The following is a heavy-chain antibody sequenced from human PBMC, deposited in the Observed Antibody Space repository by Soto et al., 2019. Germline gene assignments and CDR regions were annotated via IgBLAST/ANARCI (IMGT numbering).Heavy chain of an antibody. D-gene: IGHD6-19*01. CDR3: AATPAVAENYGMDV. CDR2: IVVGSGNT. CDR1: GGTFSSYA. J-gene: IGHJ6*02. Sequence: SVKVSCKASGGTFSSYAISCVRQAPGQRLEWIGWIVVGSGNTNYAQKFQERVTITRDMSTSTAYMELSSLRSEDTAVYYCAATPAVAENYGMDVWGQGATVTVS. V-gene: IGHV1-58*02.